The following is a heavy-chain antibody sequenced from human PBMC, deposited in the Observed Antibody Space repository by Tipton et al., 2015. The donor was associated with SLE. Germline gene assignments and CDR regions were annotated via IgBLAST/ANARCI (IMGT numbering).Heavy chain of an antibody. Sequence: TLSLTCNVSGVSIRSDYWSWIRQPPGEGLEWIGYIYYTGSTNYNPSLKSRVTISVDTSKNQLSLKVRSVTAADTAVYFCARDIAGPGGSDYMDVWGKGTTVSVSS. CDR2: IYYTGST. J-gene: IGHJ6*03. V-gene: IGHV4-59*01. D-gene: IGHD6-13*01. CDR3: ARDIAGPGGSDYMDV. CDR1: GVSIRSDY.